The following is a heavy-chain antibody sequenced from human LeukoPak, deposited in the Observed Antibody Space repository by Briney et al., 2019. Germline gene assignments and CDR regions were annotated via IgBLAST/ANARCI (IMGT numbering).Heavy chain of an antibody. Sequence: GGSLRLSCAASGFTFSNAWMSWVRQAPGKGLEWVGRIKSKTDGGTTDYAAPVKGRFTISRGDSKNTLYLQMNSLKTEDTAVYYCTTETYYYDSSGPPTGGMDVWGQGTTVTVSS. V-gene: IGHV3-15*01. CDR2: IKSKTDGGTT. J-gene: IGHJ6*02. D-gene: IGHD3-22*01. CDR1: GFTFSNAW. CDR3: TTETYYYDSSGPPTGGMDV.